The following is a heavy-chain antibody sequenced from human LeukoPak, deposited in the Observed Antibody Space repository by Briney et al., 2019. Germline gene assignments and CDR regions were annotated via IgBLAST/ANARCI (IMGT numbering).Heavy chain of an antibody. V-gene: IGHV6-1*01. J-gene: IGHJ3*01. CDR3: ARTLGVASLDAFDV. CDR2: TYYRSKWYS. CDR1: GDSVSSNSAA. Sequence: SQTLSLTCAIFGDSVSSNSAAWNWIRQSPSRGLEWLGRTYYRSKWYSDYAVSVKSRITINPDTSKNQFSLQLNSVTPEDTAVYYCARTLGVASLDAFDVWGQGTMVTVSS. D-gene: IGHD7-27*01.